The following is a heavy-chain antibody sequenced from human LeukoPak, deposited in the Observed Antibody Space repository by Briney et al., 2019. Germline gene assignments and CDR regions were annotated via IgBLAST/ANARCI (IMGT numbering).Heavy chain of an antibody. Sequence: ASVKVSCKASGYTFTSYYMHWVRQAPGQGLEWMGIINPSGGSTSYAQKFQGRVTMTRDTSTSTVYMELSSMRSENTAVYYCARARPGYCSSTRCYSFDYWGQGTLVTVSS. J-gene: IGHJ4*02. CDR3: ARARPGYCSSTRCYSFDY. V-gene: IGHV1-46*01. D-gene: IGHD2-2*03. CDR2: INPSGGST. CDR1: GYTFTSYY.